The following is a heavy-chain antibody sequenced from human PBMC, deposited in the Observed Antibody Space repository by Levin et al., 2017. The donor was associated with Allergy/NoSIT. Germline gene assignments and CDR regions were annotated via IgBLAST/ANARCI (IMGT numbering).Heavy chain of an antibody. CDR1: GLTFNKYT. D-gene: IGHD3-9*01. CDR2: IIPIFGTA. Sequence: LGESLKISCKASGLTFNKYTFSWVRQAPGQGLEWMGGIIPIFGTANYAQKLQGRVTITADESTNTTFMELSSLQSEDTAFYYCVTLLTGASSWGQGTLVTVSS. V-gene: IGHV1-69*01. J-gene: IGHJ5*02. CDR3: VTLLTGASS.